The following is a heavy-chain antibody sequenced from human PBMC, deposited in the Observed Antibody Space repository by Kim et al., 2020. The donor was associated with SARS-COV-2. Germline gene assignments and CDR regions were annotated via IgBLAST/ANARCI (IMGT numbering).Heavy chain of an antibody. CDR1: GGSISSYY. CDR3: ARDKYGSGCFDY. D-gene: IGHD6-19*01. J-gene: IGHJ4*02. Sequence: SETLSLTCTVSGGSISSYYWSWIRQPPGKGLEWIGYIYYSVSTNYNPSLKSRVTISVDTSKNQFSLKLTSVTAADTAVYYCARDKYGSGCFDYWGQGTLVTVSS. CDR2: IYYSVST. V-gene: IGHV4-59*13.